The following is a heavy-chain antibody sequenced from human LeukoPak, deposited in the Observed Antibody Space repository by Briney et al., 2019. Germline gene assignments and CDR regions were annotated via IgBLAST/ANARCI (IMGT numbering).Heavy chain of an antibody. V-gene: IGHV4-38-2*02. CDR3: ARIFIRNGYSSYFDC. D-gene: IGHD5-18*01. Sequence: KPSETLSLTCTVSGFSISSGHYWGWVRHPPGAGLEWIGSVYQSGTTYYNPSLKSRVTTSVDMSKNQFSLRLRPVTAADTAVYYCARIFIRNGYSSYFDCWGQGTLVTVSS. J-gene: IGHJ4*02. CDR2: VYQSGTT. CDR1: GFSISSGHY.